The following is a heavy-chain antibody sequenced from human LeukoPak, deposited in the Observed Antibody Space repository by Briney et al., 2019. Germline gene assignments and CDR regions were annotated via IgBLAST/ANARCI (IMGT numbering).Heavy chain of an antibody. D-gene: IGHD2-2*01. Sequence: GRSLRLSCAASGFTFDDYAMHWVRQAPGKGLVWVSRINSDGSSTSYADSVKGRFTISRDNAKNTLYLQMNSLRAEDTAVYYCARMGMHIVVVPARDYYYYYMDVWGKGTTVTVSS. J-gene: IGHJ6*03. CDR2: INSDGSST. V-gene: IGHV3-74*01. CDR3: ARMGMHIVVVPARDYYYYYMDV. CDR1: GFTFDDYA.